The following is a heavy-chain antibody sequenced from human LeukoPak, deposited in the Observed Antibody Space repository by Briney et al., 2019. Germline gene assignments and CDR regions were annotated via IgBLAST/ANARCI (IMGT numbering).Heavy chain of an antibody. CDR3: ARVGLYADLDY. V-gene: IGHV4-34*01. CDR1: GGSFSGYY. D-gene: IGHD3-16*01. Sequence: SETLSLTCAVYGGSFSGYYWSWIRQPPGKGLEWIGEINHSGSTNYNPSLKSRVTISVDTSKNQFSLKLSSVTAADTAVYYCARVGLYADLDYWGQGTLVTVSS. J-gene: IGHJ4*02. CDR2: INHSGST.